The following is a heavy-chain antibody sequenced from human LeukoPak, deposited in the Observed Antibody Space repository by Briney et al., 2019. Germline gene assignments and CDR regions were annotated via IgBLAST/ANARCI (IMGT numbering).Heavy chain of an antibody. D-gene: IGHD2-21*01. CDR1: GFTVGTNS. CDR3: ASAREYCGSAECYEYFQY. J-gene: IGHJ1*01. CDR2: IYSGGST. V-gene: IGHV3-53*01. Sequence: GGSLRLSCAASGFTVGTNSMTWVRQSPGKGLEWVSAIYSGGSTYYADSVNGRFTISRDNSRNTLFLQMNSLRAEDTALYYCASAREYCGSAECYEYFQYWGQGTLVTVSS.